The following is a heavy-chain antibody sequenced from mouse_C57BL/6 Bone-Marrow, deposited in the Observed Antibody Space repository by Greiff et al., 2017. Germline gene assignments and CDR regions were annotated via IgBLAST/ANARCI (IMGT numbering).Heavy chain of an antibody. CDR2: IYPRSGNT. V-gene: IGHV1-81*01. J-gene: IGHJ3*01. D-gene: IGHD1-1*01. CDR3: ARPGYYYGPWFAY. Sequence: QVHVKQSGAKLARPGASVKLSCKASGYTFTSYGISWVKQRPGQGLEWIGEIYPRSGNTYYNEKFKGKATLTADKSSSTAYMELRSLTSEDSAVYFCARPGYYYGPWFAYWGQGTLVTVSA. CDR1: GYTFTSYG.